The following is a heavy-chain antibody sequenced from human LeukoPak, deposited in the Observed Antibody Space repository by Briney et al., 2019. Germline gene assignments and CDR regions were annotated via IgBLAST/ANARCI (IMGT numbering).Heavy chain of an antibody. V-gene: IGHV3-7*01. CDR2: IKQDGREK. Sequence: GGSLRLSCAASGFTFSSYWMSWVRQAPGKGLEWVANIKQDGREKYYVDSVKGRFTISRDNAKNSLYLQMNSLRAVDTAVYYCARDLDPSSSPFPYYFDYWGQGTLVTVSS. D-gene: IGHD6-6*01. CDR3: ARDLDPSSSPFPYYFDY. CDR1: GFTFSSYW. J-gene: IGHJ4*02.